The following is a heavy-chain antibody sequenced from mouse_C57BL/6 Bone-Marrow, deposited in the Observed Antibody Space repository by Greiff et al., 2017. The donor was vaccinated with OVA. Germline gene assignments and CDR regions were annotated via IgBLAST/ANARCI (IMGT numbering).Heavy chain of an antibody. Sequence: QVQLKQPGAELVRPGSSVKLSCKASGYTFTSYWMHWVKQRPIQGLEWIGNIDPSDSETHYNQKFKDKATLTVDKSSSTACMQLSSLTSEDSAVYYGAAYYYGSYWYFDVWGTGTTVTVSS. CDR3: AAYYYGSYWYFDV. D-gene: IGHD1-1*01. CDR2: IDPSDSET. CDR1: GYTFTSYW. J-gene: IGHJ1*03. V-gene: IGHV1-52*01.